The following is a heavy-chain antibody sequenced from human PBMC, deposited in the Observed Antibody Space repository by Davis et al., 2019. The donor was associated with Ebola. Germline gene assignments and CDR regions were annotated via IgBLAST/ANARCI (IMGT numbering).Heavy chain of an antibody. CDR1: GGSISSYY. CDR2: IYYSGST. Sequence: SETLSLTCTVSGGSISSYYWSWIRQPPGKGLEWIAYIYYSGSTNYNPSLKSRVTISVDTSKNQFSLKLSSVTAAATAVYYCARLYLPYDAFDIWGQGTMVTVSS. J-gene: IGHJ3*02. CDR3: ARLYLPYDAFDI. V-gene: IGHV4-59*08. D-gene: IGHD2/OR15-2a*01.